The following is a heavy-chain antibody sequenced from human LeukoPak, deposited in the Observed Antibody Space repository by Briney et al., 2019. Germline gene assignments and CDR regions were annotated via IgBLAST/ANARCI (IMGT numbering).Heavy chain of an antibody. D-gene: IGHD4/OR15-4a*01. CDR3: TKGDDYGSNTRLPKFNWFDP. CDR1: GFTFSTCA. CDR2: IRYDGNNK. J-gene: IGHJ5*02. Sequence: PGGSLRLSCAASGFTFSTCAMHWVRQAPGKGLEWVAYIRYDGNNKNYADSVKGRFTISRDNSKDMLYLQMSSLRHEDTAIYYCTKGDDYGSNTRLPKFNWFDPWGQGTLVTVSS. V-gene: IGHV3-30*02.